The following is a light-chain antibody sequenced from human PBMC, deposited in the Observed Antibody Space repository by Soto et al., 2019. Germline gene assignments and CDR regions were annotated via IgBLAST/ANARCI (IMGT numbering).Light chain of an antibody. CDR3: QQTYTYFRT. J-gene: IGKJ1*01. Sequence: DLQMTQSPSSLSASVGDRVTITCRASQTITTYLNWYQQKPGKAPKLLIYAASNLQSGVPSRFSGSASGTDFTLTIGSLQPEDFATYYCQQTYTYFRTFGQGTRVDIK. CDR2: AAS. V-gene: IGKV1-39*01. CDR1: QTITTY.